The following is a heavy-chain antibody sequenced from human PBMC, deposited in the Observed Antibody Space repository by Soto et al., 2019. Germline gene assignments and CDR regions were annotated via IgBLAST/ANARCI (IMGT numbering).Heavy chain of an antibody. CDR1: GGSISSGGYY. V-gene: IGHV4-31*03. CDR3: ARVSTVTTFDY. D-gene: IGHD4-17*01. Sequence: SETLSLTCTVSGGSISSGGYYWSWIRQHPGKGLEWIGYIYYSGSTYYNPSLKSRVTISVDTSKNQFSLKLSSVTAADTAVYYCARVSTVTTFDYWGQGTLVTVSS. CDR2: IYYSGST. J-gene: IGHJ4*02.